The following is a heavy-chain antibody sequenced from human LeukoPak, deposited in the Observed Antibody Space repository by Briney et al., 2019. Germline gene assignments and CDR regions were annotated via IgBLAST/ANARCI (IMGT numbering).Heavy chain of an antibody. CDR2: ISAYNGNT. D-gene: IGHD4-17*01. V-gene: IGHV1-18*01. J-gene: IGHJ4*02. Sequence: ASLKVSCTASGYTFTSYGISWVRQAPGQGLEWMGWISAYNGNTNYAEKLQGRVTMTTDTSTSTEYMELRSLRSDDTAVYYCARRYYGDYFDYWGQGTLVTVSS. CDR3: ARRYYGDYFDY. CDR1: GYTFTSYG.